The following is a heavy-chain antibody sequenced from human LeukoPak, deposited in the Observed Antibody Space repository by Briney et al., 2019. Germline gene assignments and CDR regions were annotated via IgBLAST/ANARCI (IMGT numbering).Heavy chain of an antibody. D-gene: IGHD1-26*01. CDR2: INGAGTST. J-gene: IGHJ4*02. CDR1: RFTFSSDW. Sequence: GGSLRLSCAASRFTFSSDWMHWVRQAPGKGLVWVSRINGAGTSTSYADSVKGRFTISRDNAKNTLYLQMNSLRAEDTAVYYCARATPGWWELQRWGQGTLVTVSS. CDR3: ARATPGWWELQR. V-gene: IGHV3-74*01.